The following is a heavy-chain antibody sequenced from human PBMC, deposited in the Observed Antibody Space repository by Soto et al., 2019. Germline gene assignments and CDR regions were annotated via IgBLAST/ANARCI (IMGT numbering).Heavy chain of an antibody. V-gene: IGHV1-69*06. CDR3: ASSIAAAGTWFDP. J-gene: IGHJ5*02. Sequence: RASVKVSCKASGGTFSSYAISWVRQAPGQGLEWMGGIIPIFGTANHAQKFQGRVTITADKSTSTAYMELSSLRSEDTALYYCASSIAAAGTWFDPWGQGTQVTVSS. D-gene: IGHD6-13*01. CDR1: GGTFSSYA. CDR2: IIPIFGTA.